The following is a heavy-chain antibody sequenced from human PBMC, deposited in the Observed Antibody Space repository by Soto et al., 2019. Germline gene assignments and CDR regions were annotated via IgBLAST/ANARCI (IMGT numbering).Heavy chain of an antibody. Sequence: EVQLVESGGGLVQPGGSLRLSCAASGFTFSAHYMDWVRQAPGKGLEWVGRIKNKANSYTTEYAASVEGRFTISREDSQNSLYLQMNSLKTEDPAVYYCARVSLVGPSGGRYFDYWGQGSQVAVSS. CDR1: GFTFSAHY. CDR2: IKNKANSYTT. CDR3: ARVSLVGPSGGRYFDY. V-gene: IGHV3-72*01. J-gene: IGHJ4*02. D-gene: IGHD1-26*01.